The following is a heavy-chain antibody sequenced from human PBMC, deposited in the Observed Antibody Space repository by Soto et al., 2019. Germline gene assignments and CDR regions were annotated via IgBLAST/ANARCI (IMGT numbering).Heavy chain of an antibody. J-gene: IGHJ6*02. Sequence: PGGSLRLSCAASGFTFSSYDMHWVRQATGQGLEWVSSIGTTGDTYYPGSVKGRFTISRENAKNSLYLQMNSLRAGDTAVYYCARSPAVAGYYYYGMDVWGQGTTVTVSS. V-gene: IGHV3-13*01. CDR1: GFTFSSYD. CDR3: ARSPAVAGYYYYGMDV. CDR2: IGTTGDT. D-gene: IGHD6-19*01.